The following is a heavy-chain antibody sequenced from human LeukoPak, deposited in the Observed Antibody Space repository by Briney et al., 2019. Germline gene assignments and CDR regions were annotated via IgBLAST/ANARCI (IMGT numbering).Heavy chain of an antibody. CDR2: MKPHSGDT. J-gene: IGHJ3*01. CDR3: ARYCSGNGCFPSSAAFDF. V-gene: IGHV1-8*01. D-gene: IGHD2-15*01. Sequence: GGSVKVSCKASGYTFTSYDINWARQATGQGLEWMGWMKPHSGDTGYAQRFQGRVTMTRDTSTNTAYLELTSLISEDTAVYYCARYCSGNGCFPSSAAFDFWGQGTMVTVSS. CDR1: GYTFTSYD.